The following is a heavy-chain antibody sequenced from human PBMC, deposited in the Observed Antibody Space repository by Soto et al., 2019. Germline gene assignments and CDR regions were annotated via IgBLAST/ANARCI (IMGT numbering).Heavy chain of an antibody. V-gene: IGHV3-30*18. CDR2: ISYDGSNI. CDR1: GFTFSNYG. CDR3: AQSYLSTKPPFDY. Sequence: GGSLRLSCAASGFTFSNYGMHWVRQAPGKGLEWVAIISYDGSNIYYADSVKGRFTISRDTSKNTLYLQMNRLTVQDTPVYYCAQSYLSTKPPFDYCGQGPLVTVSS. D-gene: IGHD2-2*01. J-gene: IGHJ4*02.